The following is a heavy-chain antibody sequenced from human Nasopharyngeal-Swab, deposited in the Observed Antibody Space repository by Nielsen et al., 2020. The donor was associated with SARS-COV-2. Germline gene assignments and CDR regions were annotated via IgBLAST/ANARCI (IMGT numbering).Heavy chain of an antibody. CDR1: GFTFNIYA. Sequence: GESLKISCAASGFTFNIYAMAWVRRAPGRRLQWVTGVSASGGSTYYTDSVKGRFSISRDNSKNTLFQQMHSVRVEDTAVYYCAKDGVVRGDALDLWGQGTMVTVSS. J-gene: IGHJ3*01. CDR2: VSASGGST. D-gene: IGHD3-10*01. CDR3: AKDGVVRGDALDL. V-gene: IGHV3-23*01.